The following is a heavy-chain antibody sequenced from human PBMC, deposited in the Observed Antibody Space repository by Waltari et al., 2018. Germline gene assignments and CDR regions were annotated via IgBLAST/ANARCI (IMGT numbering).Heavy chain of an antibody. Sequence: EVQLVESGGGLVQPGGSLRLSCAPSGFTVSDTYMSWVRQAPGKGREGVSVIYAGGSTAYADSVKGRFTISRDNSKSTLYLQMNSLRAEDTAVYYCARGRNTNYVVYGMDVWGQGTTVTVSS. V-gene: IGHV3-66*02. D-gene: IGHD4-4*01. CDR1: GFTVSDTY. CDR3: ARGRNTNYVVYGMDV. CDR2: IYAGGST. J-gene: IGHJ6*02.